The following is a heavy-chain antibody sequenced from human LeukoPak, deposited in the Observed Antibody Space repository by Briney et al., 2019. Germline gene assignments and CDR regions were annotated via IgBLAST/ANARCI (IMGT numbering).Heavy chain of an antibody. CDR3: ARATELTYCGGDCYLDY. D-gene: IGHD2-21*02. J-gene: IGHJ4*02. Sequence: ASVKVSCKASGYTFTSNGISWVRQAPGQGLEWMGWISAYNGNTNYAQKLQGRVTMTTDTSTSTAYMELGNLRSDDAAVYYCARATELTYCGGDCYLDYWGQGTLVTVSS. CDR2: ISAYNGNT. V-gene: IGHV1-18*01. CDR1: GYTFTSNG.